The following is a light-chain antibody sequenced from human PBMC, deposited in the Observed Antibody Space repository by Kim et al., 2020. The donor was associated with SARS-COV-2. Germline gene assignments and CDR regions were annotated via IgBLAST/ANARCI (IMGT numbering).Light chain of an antibody. CDR2: AAS. CDR1: QSSGDY. Sequence: SVGDRVTITCRASQSSGDYLYWYQHRPGKAPKLLIHAASSLQSDVPSRFSGSGSGTDFTLTISGLQPEDVTTYFCQQSYSTPHITFGPGTRLEIK. J-gene: IGKJ5*01. CDR3: QQSYSTPHIT. V-gene: IGKV1-39*01.